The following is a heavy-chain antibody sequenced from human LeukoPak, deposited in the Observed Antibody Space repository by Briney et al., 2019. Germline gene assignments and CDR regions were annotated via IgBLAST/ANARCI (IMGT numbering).Heavy chain of an antibody. J-gene: IGHJ4*02. Sequence: PSETLSLTCAVSGGSISSGGYSWSWIRQPPGKGLEWIGYIYHSGGTYYNPSLKSRVTISVDRSKNQFSLKLSSVTAADTAVYYCARAYYGSGSYYWPFDYWGQGTLVTVSS. CDR3: ARAYYGSGSYYWPFDY. CDR2: IYHSGGT. V-gene: IGHV4-30-2*01. CDR1: GGSISSGGYS. D-gene: IGHD3-10*01.